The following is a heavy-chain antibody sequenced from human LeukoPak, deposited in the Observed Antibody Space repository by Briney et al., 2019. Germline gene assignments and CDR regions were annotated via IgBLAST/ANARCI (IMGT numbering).Heavy chain of an antibody. Sequence: TGGSLRLSCAASGFTFSIYAMTWVRQAPVKGLEWVSVIYSGGSTYYADSVKGRFTISRDNSKNTLYLQMNSLRADDTAVYYCARTIVGDSTDAFDIWGQGTTVTVSS. D-gene: IGHD1-26*01. CDR1: GFTFSIYA. CDR2: IYSGGST. J-gene: IGHJ3*02. V-gene: IGHV3-66*01. CDR3: ARTIVGDSTDAFDI.